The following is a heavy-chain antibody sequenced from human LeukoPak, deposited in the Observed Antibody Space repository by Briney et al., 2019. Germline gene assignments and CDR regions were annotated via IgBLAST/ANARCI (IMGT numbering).Heavy chain of an antibody. Sequence: MASQTLSLTCAVSGGPISSTNWWSWIRQPPGKGLEWIGEIYHSGSTNYNPSLRSRITISVDKSKDQSSMRLSSVTAADTAVYYCARKIGSSGAFDIWGQGTMVTVSS. V-gene: IGHV4-4*02. CDR1: GGPISSTNW. D-gene: IGHD1-26*01. CDR2: IYHSGST. J-gene: IGHJ3*02. CDR3: ARKIGSSGAFDI.